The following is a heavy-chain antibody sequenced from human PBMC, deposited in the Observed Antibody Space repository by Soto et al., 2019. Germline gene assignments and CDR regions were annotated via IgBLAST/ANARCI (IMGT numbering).Heavy chain of an antibody. Sequence: SETLSLTCSVSSSSLSSSTYYWSWIRQPPGRGPEWIGSIYYSGNTYYKPSLKSRVSISIDTSRNQFSLKLTSVTAADTGVYYCASSSPFHYWGPGILVS. CDR3: ASSSPFHY. V-gene: IGHV4-39*01. D-gene: IGHD6-6*01. J-gene: IGHJ4*02. CDR1: SSSLSSSTYY. CDR2: IYYSGNT.